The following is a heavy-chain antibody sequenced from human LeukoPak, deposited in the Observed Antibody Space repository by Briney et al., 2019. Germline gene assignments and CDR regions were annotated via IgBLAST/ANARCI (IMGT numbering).Heavy chain of an antibody. J-gene: IGHJ6*02. CDR3: ARVAVAGSYYYYYGMDV. Sequence: GGSLRLSCAASGFTFSDYIMNWVRQAPGKGLEWISYITSSSTTIYYADSVKGRFTISRDNAKNSLYLQMNSLRDEDTAVYYCARVAVAGSYYYYYGMDVWGQGTTVTVSS. CDR2: ITSSSTTI. V-gene: IGHV3-48*02. D-gene: IGHD6-19*01. CDR1: GFTFSDYI.